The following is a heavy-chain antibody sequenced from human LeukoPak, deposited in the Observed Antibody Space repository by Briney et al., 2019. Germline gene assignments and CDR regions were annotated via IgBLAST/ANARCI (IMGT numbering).Heavy chain of an antibody. D-gene: IGHD3-22*01. CDR3: ARDYYDSSGYYFNWFDP. Sequence: PSETLSLTCTVSGGSISSYYWSWLRQPPGKGLEWIGYIYYSGSTNYNPSLKSRVTISVDTSKNQFSLTLSSVTAADTAVYYCARDYYDSSGYYFNWFDPWGQGTLVTVSS. CDR1: GGSISSYY. V-gene: IGHV4-59*01. J-gene: IGHJ5*02. CDR2: IYYSGST.